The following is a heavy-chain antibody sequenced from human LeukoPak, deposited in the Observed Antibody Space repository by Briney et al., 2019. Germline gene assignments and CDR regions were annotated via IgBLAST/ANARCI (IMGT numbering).Heavy chain of an antibody. CDR1: GYTVTNYD. V-gene: IGHV1-69*13. CDR3: ASSETPTLP. J-gene: IGHJ4*02. D-gene: IGHD2-15*01. CDR2: IIPIFGTA. Sequence: SVKVSCKASGYTVTNYDINWVRQAPGQGLEWMGGIIPIFGTANYAQKFQGRVTITADESTSTAYLELSSLRTEDTAVYYCASSETPTLPWGQGTLVTVSS.